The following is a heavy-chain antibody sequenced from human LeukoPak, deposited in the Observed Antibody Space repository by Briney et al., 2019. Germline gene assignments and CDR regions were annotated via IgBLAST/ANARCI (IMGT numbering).Heavy chain of an antibody. CDR2: INHSGST. V-gene: IGHV4-34*01. D-gene: IGHD3-22*01. CDR1: GGSFSGYH. J-gene: IGHJ4*02. CDR3: ARRKSYYYDSSGYQFDY. Sequence: PSETLSLTCAVYGGSFSGYHWSWIRQPPGKGLEWIGEINHSGSTNYNPSLKSRVTISVGTSKNQFSLKLSSVTAADTAVYYCARRKSYYYDSSGYQFDYWGQGTLVTVSS.